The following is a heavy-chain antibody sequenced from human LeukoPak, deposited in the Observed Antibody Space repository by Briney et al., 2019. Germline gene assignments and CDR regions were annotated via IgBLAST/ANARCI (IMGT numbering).Heavy chain of an antibody. V-gene: IGHV3-30*18. Sequence: GRSMRLSCAASGFTFSSYGMHWVRQAPGKGLEWVAVISYEGSNKYYADSVKGRFTISRDNSKNTLYLQMNSLRAEDTAVYYCAKAAAAGTFDIWGQGTMVTVSS. CDR2: ISYEGSNK. CDR3: AKAAAAGTFDI. CDR1: GFTFSSYG. J-gene: IGHJ3*02. D-gene: IGHD6-13*01.